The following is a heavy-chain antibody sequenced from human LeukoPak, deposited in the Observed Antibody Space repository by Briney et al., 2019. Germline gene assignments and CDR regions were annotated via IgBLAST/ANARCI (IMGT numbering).Heavy chain of an antibody. D-gene: IGHD2-2*01. CDR3: ARAFRYCSSTSCYFVPNYYFDY. Sequence: SETLSLTCTVSGGSISSYYWSWIRQPPGKGLEWIGYIYYSGSTNYNPSLKSRVTISVDTSKNQFSLKLSSVTAADTAVYYCARAFRYCSSTSCYFVPNYYFDYWGQGTLVTVSS. J-gene: IGHJ4*02. CDR1: GGSISSYY. CDR2: IYYSGST. V-gene: IGHV4-59*01.